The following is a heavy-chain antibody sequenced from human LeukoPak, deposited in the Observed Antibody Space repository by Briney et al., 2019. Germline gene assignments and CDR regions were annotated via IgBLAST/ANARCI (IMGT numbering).Heavy chain of an antibody. CDR3: ARELYYYDSSGYYY. CDR2: INPNSGGT. Sequence: ASVKVSCKASGYTFTSYGISWVRQAPGQGLEWMGWINPNSGGTNYAQKFQGRVTMTRDTSISTAYMELSRLRSDDTAVYYCARELYYYDSSGYYYWGQGTLVTVSS. V-gene: IGHV1-2*02. D-gene: IGHD3-22*01. CDR1: GYTFTSYG. J-gene: IGHJ4*02.